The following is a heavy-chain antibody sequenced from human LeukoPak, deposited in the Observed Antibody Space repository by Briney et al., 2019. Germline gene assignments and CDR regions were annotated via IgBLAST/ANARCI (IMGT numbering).Heavy chain of an antibody. J-gene: IGHJ5*02. CDR1: GDSISSGGYY. Sequence: PSETLSLTCTVSGDSISSGGYYWSWLQQPPGKGLEWIGYIYHSGSTSYNPSLKSRVTISVDRSRNQFSLKLASVTAADTAVYYCARDNPWNWFDPWGQGALVTVSS. CDR2: IYHSGST. CDR3: ARDNPWNWFDP. V-gene: IGHV4-30-2*01.